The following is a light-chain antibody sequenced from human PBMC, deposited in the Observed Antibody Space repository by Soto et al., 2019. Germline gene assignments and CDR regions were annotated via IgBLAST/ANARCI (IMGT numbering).Light chain of an antibody. Sequence: ETVMTQSPGTLSVSLGERATLSCRASQSVSIHLAWYQQKPGQAPRLLIYDASSRATGIPDRFSGGGSGTDFTLTISRLEPEDFAVYYCQQFSSYPLTFGGGTKVDIK. CDR2: DAS. CDR3: QQFSSYPLT. CDR1: QSVSIH. V-gene: IGKV3-20*01. J-gene: IGKJ4*01.